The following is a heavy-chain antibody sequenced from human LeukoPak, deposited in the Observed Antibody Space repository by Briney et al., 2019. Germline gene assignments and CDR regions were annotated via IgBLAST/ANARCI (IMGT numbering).Heavy chain of an antibody. CDR1: GFTFSSYA. J-gene: IGHJ4*02. CDR2: ISGSGGST. CDR3: AKDEVTVTTGLYYFDY. Sequence: GSLRLSCAASGFTFSSYAMSWVRQAPGKGLEWVSAISGSGGSTYCADSVKGRFTISRDNSKNTLYLQMNSLRAEDTAVYYCAKDEVTVTTGLYYFDYWGQGTLVTVSS. D-gene: IGHD4-17*01. V-gene: IGHV3-23*01.